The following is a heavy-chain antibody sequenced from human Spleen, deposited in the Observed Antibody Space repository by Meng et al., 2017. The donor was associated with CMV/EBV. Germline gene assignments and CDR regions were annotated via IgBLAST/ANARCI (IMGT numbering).Heavy chain of an antibody. J-gene: IGHJ6*02. CDR2: IYYSGST. D-gene: IGHD6-13*01. CDR1: GGSVSSGSYY. CDR3: ARERYSSSWYREYSYYYYGMDV. V-gene: IGHV4-61*01. Sequence: GSLRLSCTVSGGSVSSGSYYWSWIRQPPGKGLEWIGYIYYSGSTNYNPSLKSRVTISVDTSKNQFSLKLSSVTAADTAVYYCARERYSSSWYREYSYYYYGMDVWGQGTTVTVSS.